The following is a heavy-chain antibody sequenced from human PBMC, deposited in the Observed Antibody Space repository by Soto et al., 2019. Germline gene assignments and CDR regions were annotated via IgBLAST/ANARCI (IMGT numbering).Heavy chain of an antibody. Sequence: EEQLVESGGDLVQPGGSLRLSCTSSGFALDTYDMNWVRLAPGKDLEWISHIATGGDRIYYADSVKGRFTISRDNARNSLYLLMNSPGGDDTALYLCAGEHVLMFPSYAAFNVWGQGTVVTVSS. V-gene: IGHV3-48*03. J-gene: IGHJ3*01. CDR2: IATGGDRI. CDR3: AGEHVLMFPSYAAFNV. CDR1: GFALDTYD. D-gene: IGHD3-10*02.